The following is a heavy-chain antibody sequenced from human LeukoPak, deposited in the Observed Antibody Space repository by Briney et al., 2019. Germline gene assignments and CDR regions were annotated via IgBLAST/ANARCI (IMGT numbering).Heavy chain of an antibody. CDR3: AKGYSSSWSAPDV. Sequence: GGSLRLSCTASGFTFSSYEMSWVRQAPGKGLEWVSYISNSGNPRYYADSVKGRFTISRDNSKNTLYLQMNSLRAEDTALYYCAKGYSSSWSAPDVWGKGTTVTVSS. CDR1: GFTFSSYE. V-gene: IGHV3-48*03. D-gene: IGHD6-13*01. CDR2: ISNSGNPR. J-gene: IGHJ6*04.